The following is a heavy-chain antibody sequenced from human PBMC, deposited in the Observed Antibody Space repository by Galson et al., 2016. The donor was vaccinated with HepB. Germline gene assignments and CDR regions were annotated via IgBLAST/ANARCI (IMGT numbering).Heavy chain of an antibody. Sequence: SLRLSCAASGFSVSNNYMTWVRQAPGKGLEWVCVIHSLGSTYYIDSVKGRFTISRDNSKNTLYLQMNSLRAEDTAVYYCARLILAYCGGDCSYFDYWGQGTLVTVSS. CDR1: GFSVSNNY. D-gene: IGHD2-21*02. CDR2: IHSLGST. J-gene: IGHJ4*02. CDR3: ARLILAYCGGDCSYFDY. V-gene: IGHV3-53*01.